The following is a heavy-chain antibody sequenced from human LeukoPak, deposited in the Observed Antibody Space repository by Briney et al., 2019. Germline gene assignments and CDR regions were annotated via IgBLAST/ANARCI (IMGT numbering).Heavy chain of an antibody. D-gene: IGHD3-10*01. CDR1: GGSFSGYY. CDR2: INHSGST. V-gene: IGHV4-34*01. CDR3: ARRDYYGSGSSKAPRDWFDP. J-gene: IGHJ5*02. Sequence: PSETLSLTCAVYGGSFSGYYWSWIRQPPGKGLEWHGEINHSGSTNYNPSLKSRVTISVDTSKNQFSLKLSSVTAADTAVYYCARRDYYGSGSSKAPRDWFDPWGQGTLVTVSS.